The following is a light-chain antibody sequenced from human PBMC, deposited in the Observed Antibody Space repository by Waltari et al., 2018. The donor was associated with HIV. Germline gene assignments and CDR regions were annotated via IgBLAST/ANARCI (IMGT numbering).Light chain of an antibody. CDR3: EQRSSWPLT. CDR1: QSVSRY. Sequence: EIVLTQSPATLSLSPGDRVTLSCRASQSVSRYLAWYQQKPGQAPRLLIDEASNRATGIPARFSGSGSGTDFTLIISSLEPEDFVVYYCEQRSSWPLTFGGGTKLEI. CDR2: EAS. V-gene: IGKV3-11*01. J-gene: IGKJ4*01.